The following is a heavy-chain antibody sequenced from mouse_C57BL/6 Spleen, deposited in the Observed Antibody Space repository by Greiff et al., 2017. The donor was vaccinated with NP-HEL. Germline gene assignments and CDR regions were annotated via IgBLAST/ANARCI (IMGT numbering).Heavy chain of an antibody. CDR2: INPNNGGT. Sequence: EVQLQQSGPELVKPGASVKISCKASGYTFTDYYMNWVKQSHGKSLEWIGDINPNNGGTSYNQKFKGKATLTVDKSSSTAYMELRSLTSEDSAVYYCAYPNYYAMDYWGQGTSVTVSS. CDR3: AYPNYYAMDY. J-gene: IGHJ4*01. CDR1: GYTFTDYY. V-gene: IGHV1-26*01.